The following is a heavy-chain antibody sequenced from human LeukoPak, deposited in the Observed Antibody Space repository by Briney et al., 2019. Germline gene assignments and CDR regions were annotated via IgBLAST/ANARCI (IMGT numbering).Heavy chain of an antibody. CDR1: GGSFSGYY. V-gene: IGHV4-34*01. J-gene: IGHJ4*02. Sequence: SETLSLTCAVYGGSFSGYYWSWIRQPPGKGLEWIGEINHSGSTNYNPSLKSRVTISVDTSKNQFSLKLSSVTAADTAVYYCAVPSAAGLKYFDYWGQGTLATVSS. D-gene: IGHD6-13*01. CDR2: INHSGST. CDR3: AVPSAAGLKYFDY.